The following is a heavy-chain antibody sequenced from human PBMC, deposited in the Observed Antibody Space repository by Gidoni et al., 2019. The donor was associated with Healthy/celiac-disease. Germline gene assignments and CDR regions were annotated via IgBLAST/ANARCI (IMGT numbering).Heavy chain of an antibody. CDR3: ASQSSSRSVVVPAAIPERWFDP. J-gene: IGHJ5*02. CDR2: IYYSGST. D-gene: IGHD2-2*02. V-gene: IGHV4-39*01. Sequence: QLQLQESGPGLVKPSETLSLTCTVSGGSISSSSYYWGWIRQPPGKGLEWIGSIYYSGSTYYNPSLKSRVTISVDTSKNQFSLKLSSVTAADTAVYYGASQSSSRSVVVPAAIPERWFDPWGQGTLVTVSS. CDR1: GGSISSSSYY.